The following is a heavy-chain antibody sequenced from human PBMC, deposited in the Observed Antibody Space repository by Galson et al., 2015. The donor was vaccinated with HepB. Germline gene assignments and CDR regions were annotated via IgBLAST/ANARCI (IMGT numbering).Heavy chain of an antibody. CDR3: AKDVGGYGDYQFNNLDV. V-gene: IGHV3-30*18. D-gene: IGHD4-17*01. J-gene: IGHJ6*02. CDR1: GFTFSNYD. CDR2: ISYDGTDK. Sequence: SLRLSCAASGFTFSNYDMHWVRQAPGKGLEWVAIISYDGTDKYYGDAVKGRFTISRDNAKNTLFLQVSGPRAEDTAVYYCAKDVGGYGDYQFNNLDVWGQGTTVIVSS.